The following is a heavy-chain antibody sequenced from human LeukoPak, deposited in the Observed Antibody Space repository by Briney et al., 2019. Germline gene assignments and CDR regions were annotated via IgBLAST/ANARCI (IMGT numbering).Heavy chain of an antibody. Sequence: PGGTLRLSCAASGFTVSSNYMTWVRQAPGNGLEWVSVIYSGGSTYYADSVKGRFTISRDNSKNTLYLQMNSLRAEDTAVYYCARQGRYSSGWYYFDYWGQGTLVTVSS. J-gene: IGHJ4*02. CDR1: GFTVSSNY. CDR3: ARQGRYSSGWYYFDY. CDR2: IYSGGST. D-gene: IGHD6-19*01. V-gene: IGHV3-53*01.